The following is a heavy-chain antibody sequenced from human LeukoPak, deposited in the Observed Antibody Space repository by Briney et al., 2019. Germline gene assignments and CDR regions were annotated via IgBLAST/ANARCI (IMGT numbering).Heavy chain of an antibody. J-gene: IGHJ6*02. CDR2: IIPIFGTA. CDR3: ASKPPAPAGHYYYYGMDV. Sequence: GSSVKVSCKASGGTFSSYAISWVRQAPGQGLEWMGGIIPIFGTANYAQKFQGRVTITADESTSTAYMELSSLRSEDTAVYYCASKPPAPAGHYYYYGMDVWGQGTTVTVSS. D-gene: IGHD2-2*01. CDR1: GGTFSSYA. V-gene: IGHV1-69*01.